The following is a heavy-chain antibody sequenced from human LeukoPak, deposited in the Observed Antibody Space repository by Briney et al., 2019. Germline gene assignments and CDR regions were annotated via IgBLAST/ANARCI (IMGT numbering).Heavy chain of an antibody. CDR1: GFTVSSNY. D-gene: IGHD5-24*01. CDR2: IYSGGST. Sequence: GGSLRLSCAASGFTVSSNYMSWVRQAPGKGLEWVSVIYSGGSTYYADSVKGRFTISRDNSKNTLYLQMNSLRAEDTAVYYCARDLTSRDGYNYGYWGQGTLVTVSS. V-gene: IGHV3-66*01. J-gene: IGHJ4*02. CDR3: ARDLTSRDGYNYGY.